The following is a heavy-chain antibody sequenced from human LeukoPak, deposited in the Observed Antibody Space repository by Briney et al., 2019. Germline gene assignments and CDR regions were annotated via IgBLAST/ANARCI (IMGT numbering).Heavy chain of an antibody. Sequence: SETLSLTCAVYGGTFSGYYWSWIRQPPGKRLEWVGESNDSGGTNYNPSLKSRVTISVDTSKNQFSLKLSSVTAADTAVYYCARDTSSSGIDYWGQGTLVTVSS. CDR3: ARDTSSSGIDY. V-gene: IGHV4-34*01. CDR1: GGTFSGYY. CDR2: SNDSGGT. D-gene: IGHD6-19*01. J-gene: IGHJ4*02.